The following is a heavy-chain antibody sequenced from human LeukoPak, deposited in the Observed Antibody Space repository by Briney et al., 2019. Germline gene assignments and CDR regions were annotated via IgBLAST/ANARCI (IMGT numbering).Heavy chain of an antibody. V-gene: IGHV3-30*18. CDR3: AKDPGSSGYLHQFDY. Sequence: PGRSLRLSCAASGFTFSSCGMHWVRHAPGKGLEWVAVISYDGSNKYYADSVKGRFTISRDNSKNTLYLQMNSLRAEDTAVYYCAKDPGSSGYLHQFDYWGQGTLVTVSS. J-gene: IGHJ4*02. D-gene: IGHD3-22*01. CDR2: ISYDGSNK. CDR1: GFTFSSCG.